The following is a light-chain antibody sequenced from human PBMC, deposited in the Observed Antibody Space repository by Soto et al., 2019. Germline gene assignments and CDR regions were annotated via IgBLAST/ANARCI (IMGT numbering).Light chain of an antibody. J-gene: IGLJ1*01. CDR2: DVS. CDR1: SSEVGGYNY. CDR3: NSWTSSSTYV. Sequence: QYALTQPPSVSASPGQTITISCTGTSSEVGGYNYVSWYQQHPGKAPKLMIYDVSNRPSGVSNRFSGSKSGNTASLTISGLQAEDEADYYCNSWTSSSTYVFGTGTKVTV. V-gene: IGLV2-14*01.